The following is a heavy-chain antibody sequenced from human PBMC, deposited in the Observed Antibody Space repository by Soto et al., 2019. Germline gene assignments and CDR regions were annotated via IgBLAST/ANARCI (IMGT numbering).Heavy chain of an antibody. CDR2: VYYRGRS. J-gene: IGHJ4*02. Sequence: SETLSLTCTVSGGSVSNSNYYWGWIRQSPGKGLEWIGSVYYRGRSYSKSPVKSRVTISVDTSKNQFSLNLNSVTASDTAVYFCVSQRTSVLTQAYFDYWGPGALVTVSS. CDR1: GGSVSNSNYY. D-gene: IGHD2-8*01. V-gene: IGHV4-39*01. CDR3: VSQRTSVLTQAYFDY.